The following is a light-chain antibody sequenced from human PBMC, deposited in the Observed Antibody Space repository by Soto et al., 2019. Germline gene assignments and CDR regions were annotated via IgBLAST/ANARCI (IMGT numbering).Light chain of an antibody. CDR1: QSVSSGF. V-gene: IGKV3-20*01. Sequence: EIGLTQSPGTVSLSPGERATLSCRASQSVSSGFLAWYQQKPGQAPRLLIYQTSLRAAGIPARFSGSGSGTDFTLTISRLEPEDFAVYYCQQYGSSPTFGQGTKVDI. CDR2: QTS. CDR3: QQYGSSPT. J-gene: IGKJ1*01.